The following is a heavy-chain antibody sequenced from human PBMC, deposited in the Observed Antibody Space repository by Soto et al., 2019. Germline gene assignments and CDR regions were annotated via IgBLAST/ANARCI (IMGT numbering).Heavy chain of an antibody. Sequence: PSETLSLTCFVSGYSITAGGYYWSWIRHHPGKGLEWIGSFYSSGSIIYKPSLRSRVSISGDTSSNQFSMSLTSVTAADTARYYCARMYSSGSGWFHPWGQGTLVTVSS. D-gene: IGHD6-19*01. V-gene: IGHV4-31*03. CDR1: GYSITAGGYY. CDR2: FYSSGSI. J-gene: IGHJ5*02. CDR3: ARMYSSGSGWFHP.